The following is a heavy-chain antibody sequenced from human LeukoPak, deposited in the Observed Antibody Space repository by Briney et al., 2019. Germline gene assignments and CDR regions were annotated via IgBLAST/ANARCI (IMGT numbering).Heavy chain of an antibody. Sequence: SETLSLTCNVSGGSMNNYYWSWIRQPPGRGLEWIGYIYYSGDTNYSPALKSRVTLSVDTSKNQFSLKLGSVTAADTAVYYCARGDFTAMVFDFWGQGSLVAVSS. CDR1: GGSMNNYY. J-gene: IGHJ4*02. D-gene: IGHD5-18*01. CDR3: ARGDFTAMVFDF. V-gene: IGHV4-59*08. CDR2: IYYSGDT.